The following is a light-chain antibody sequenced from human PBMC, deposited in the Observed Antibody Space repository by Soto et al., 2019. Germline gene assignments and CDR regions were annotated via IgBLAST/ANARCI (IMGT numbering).Light chain of an antibody. CDR2: EVS. V-gene: IGLV2-23*02. J-gene: IGLJ2*01. Sequence: QSVLTQPASVSGSPGQSITISCIGTSSDVGSYNLVSWYQQHPGKAPKVLIYEVSERPSGVSNRFSGSKSGNTASLTISGLQAEDEAEYPCCSYAGSRTHVLFGGGTKLTVL. CDR3: CSYAGSRTHVL. CDR1: SSDVGSYNL.